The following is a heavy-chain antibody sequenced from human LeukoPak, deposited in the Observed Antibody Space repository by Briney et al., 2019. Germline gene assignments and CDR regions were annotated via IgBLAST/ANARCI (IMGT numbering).Heavy chain of an antibody. Sequence: SETLSLTCTVSGGSISSSSYYWGWIRQPPGKGLDWIGSIYYTGSTYYHPSLKSRVTISVDTSKNQFSLKLSSVTAADTAVYYCARANGDYDYYFDYWGQGTLVTVSS. CDR2: IYYTGST. J-gene: IGHJ4*02. CDR1: GGSISSSSYY. V-gene: IGHV4-39*01. D-gene: IGHD4-17*01. CDR3: ARANGDYDYYFDY.